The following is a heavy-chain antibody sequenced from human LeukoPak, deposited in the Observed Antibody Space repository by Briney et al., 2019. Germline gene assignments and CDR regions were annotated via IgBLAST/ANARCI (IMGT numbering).Heavy chain of an antibody. J-gene: IGHJ4*02. CDR1: GTSISGYY. D-gene: IGHD2-2*01. CDR3: ARRYCSSTTCYVKYFDY. CDR2: IYYSGST. V-gene: IGHV4-59*08. Sequence: PSETLSLTCTVFGTSISGYYWSWIRQAPGKGLEWIGYIYYSGSTNYNPSLKSRVTISVDTSKNQFSLKLSSVTAADTAVYYYARRYCSSTTCYVKYFDYWGQGTLVTVSS.